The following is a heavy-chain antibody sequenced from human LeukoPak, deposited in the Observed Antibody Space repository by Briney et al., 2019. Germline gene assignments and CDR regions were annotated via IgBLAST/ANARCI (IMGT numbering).Heavy chain of an antibody. CDR1: GGSISSYY. CDR2: ISYSGST. D-gene: IGHD5-24*01. V-gene: IGHV4-59*01. Sequence: NPSETLSLTCTVSGGSISSYYWSWIRQPPGKGLEWIAYISYSGSTNYNPSFKSRVTISVDTSKNQFSLKLISVTAADTAVYYCARGGMKMAYNFDYWGQGTLVTVSS. J-gene: IGHJ4*02. CDR3: ARGGMKMAYNFDY.